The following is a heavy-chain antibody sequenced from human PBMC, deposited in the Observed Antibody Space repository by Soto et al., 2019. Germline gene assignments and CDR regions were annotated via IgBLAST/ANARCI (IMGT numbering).Heavy chain of an antibody. CDR2: IYHSGST. Sequence: SETLSLTCAVSGGSISSGGYSWSWILQPPGKGLEWIGYIYHSGSTYYNPSLKSRVTISVDRSKNQFSLKLSSVTAGDTAVYYCARNLRGTGTPYYYYYGMDVWGQGTTVTVSS. V-gene: IGHV4-30-2*01. D-gene: IGHD1-7*01. J-gene: IGHJ6*02. CDR3: ARNLRGTGTPYYYYYGMDV. CDR1: GGSISSGGYS.